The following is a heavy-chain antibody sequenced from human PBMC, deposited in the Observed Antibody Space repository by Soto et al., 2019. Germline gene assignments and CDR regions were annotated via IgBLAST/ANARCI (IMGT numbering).Heavy chain of an antibody. V-gene: IGHV4-39*01. Sequence: SETLSLTCTVSGGSISSSSYYWGWIRQPPGKGLEWIGSIYYSGSTYYNPSLKSRVTISVDTSKNQFSLKLSSVTAADTAVYYCARNNVRYFDWLLRDFNYWGQGTLVTVSS. J-gene: IGHJ4*02. CDR3: ARNNVRYFDWLLRDFNY. CDR1: GGSISSSSYY. D-gene: IGHD3-9*01. CDR2: IYYSGST.